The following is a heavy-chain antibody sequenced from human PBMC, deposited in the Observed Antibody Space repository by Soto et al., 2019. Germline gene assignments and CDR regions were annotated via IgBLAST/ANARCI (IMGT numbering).Heavy chain of an antibody. Sequence: SGGSLRLSCAACGCTFRYYSMNWVRQAPGKGLEWISYISWNSDTIFYADSVKGRFTVSRDDATNSLHLQINSLRDEDTAVYYCARVEGGALDHWGQGTLVTVSS. CDR3: ARVEGGALDH. CDR1: GCTFRYYS. CDR2: ISWNSDTI. D-gene: IGHD1-1*01. V-gene: IGHV3-48*02. J-gene: IGHJ4*02.